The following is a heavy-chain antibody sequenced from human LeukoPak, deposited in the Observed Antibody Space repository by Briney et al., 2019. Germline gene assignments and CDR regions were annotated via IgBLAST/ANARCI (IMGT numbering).Heavy chain of an antibody. J-gene: IGHJ4*02. CDR2: LSSNGGST. V-gene: IGHV3-64*01. Sequence: PGGSLRLSCAASGFTFSSYAMHWVRQAPGKGLEYVSALSSNGGSTYYANSVKGRFTISRDNSKNTLYLQMGSLRAEDMAVYYCARAYRQNPITIFGVVIPSSDYWGQGTLVTVSS. CDR3: ARAYRQNPITIFGVVIPSSDY. CDR1: GFTFSSYA. D-gene: IGHD3-3*01.